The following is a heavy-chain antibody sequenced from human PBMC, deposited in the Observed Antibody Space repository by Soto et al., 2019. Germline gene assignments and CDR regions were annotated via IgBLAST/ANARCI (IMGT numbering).Heavy chain of an antibody. D-gene: IGHD3-22*01. CDR3: ARYIYSGGYSGTIDY. CDR2: IAPDGGNK. V-gene: IGHV3-30-3*01. J-gene: IGHJ4*02. CDR1: AFTFNNYA. Sequence: QVQLVESGGGVVQPGRSLRLSCAASAFTFNNYAMHWARQAPGKGLEWVAVIAPDGGNKFYADSVKGRFTISRDNSRNTVYLQMDSLRREDTAVYYCARYIYSGGYSGTIDYWGQGTLVTVSS.